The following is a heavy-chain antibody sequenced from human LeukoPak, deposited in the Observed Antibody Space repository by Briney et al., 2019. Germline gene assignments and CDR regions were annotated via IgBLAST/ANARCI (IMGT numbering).Heavy chain of an antibody. J-gene: IGHJ5*02. V-gene: IGHV4-34*01. D-gene: IGHD3-10*01. CDR3: AREARLWFGEKFGNWFDP. CDR1: GGSFSGYY. Sequence: SETLSLTCAVYGGSFSGYYWSWIRQPPGKGLEWIGEINHSGSTNYNPSLKSRVTISVDTSKNQFSLKLSSVTAADTAVYYCAREARLWFGEKFGNWFDPWGQGTLVTVSS. CDR2: INHSGST.